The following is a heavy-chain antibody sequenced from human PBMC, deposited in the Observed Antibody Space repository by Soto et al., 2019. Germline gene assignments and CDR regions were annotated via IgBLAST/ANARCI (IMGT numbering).Heavy chain of an antibody. J-gene: IGHJ6*02. Sequence: QVQLQQWGAGLLKPSETLSLTCAVYGGSFSGYYWSWIRQPPGKGLEWIGEINHSGSTNYNPSLRSRVTISVDTSKNQFARKVSCGTAADTAVYYCASLYDSSGYYYRYYYNGMDVWGQGTTVTVSS. CDR1: GGSFSGYY. V-gene: IGHV4-34*01. CDR2: INHSGST. CDR3: ASLYDSSGYYYRYYYNGMDV. D-gene: IGHD3-22*01.